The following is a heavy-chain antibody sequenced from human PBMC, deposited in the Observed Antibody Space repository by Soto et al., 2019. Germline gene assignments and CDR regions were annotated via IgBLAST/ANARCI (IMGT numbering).Heavy chain of an antibody. CDR1: GGSVSGGSYY. J-gene: IGHJ4*02. Sequence: TLSLTCTVSGGSVSGGSYYWSWIRQPPGKGLEWIGYIYYSGSTNYNPSLKSRVTISVDTSKNQFSLKLSSVTAADTAVYYCARTGYSSGWYYFDYWGQGTMVTVYS. CDR3: ARTGYSSGWYYFDY. V-gene: IGHV4-61*01. D-gene: IGHD6-19*01. CDR2: IYYSGST.